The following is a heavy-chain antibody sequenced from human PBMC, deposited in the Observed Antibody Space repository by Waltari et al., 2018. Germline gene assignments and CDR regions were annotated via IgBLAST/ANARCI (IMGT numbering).Heavy chain of an antibody. D-gene: IGHD2-15*01. CDR2: IYISGTT. CDR1: GGSLSSPW. V-gene: IGHV4-4*07. CDR3: ARQATSWSGFDY. Sequence: QLQESGPRLVKPSETLSLTCSVSGGSLSSPWWSWIRQPAGKGLEGIGRIYISGTTNKNPSRESRITVSLDTPKNQFALKRTSVSAADTAVYYCARQATSWSGFDYWGPGIQVTVSS. J-gene: IGHJ4*02.